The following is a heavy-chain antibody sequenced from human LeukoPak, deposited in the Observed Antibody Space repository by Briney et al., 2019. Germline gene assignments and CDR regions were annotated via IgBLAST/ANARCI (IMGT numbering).Heavy chain of an antibody. Sequence: GRSLRLSCAASGFTFDDYAMHWVRHAPGKGLEGGSRISWNSGSIDYADSVKGRFTISRDNAKNSLYLQMNSLRAEDTALYYCAKGFGELCHPPDYWGQGTLVTVSS. D-gene: IGHD3-10*01. J-gene: IGHJ4*02. CDR3: AKGFGELCHPPDY. V-gene: IGHV3-9*01. CDR1: GFTFDDYA. CDR2: ISWNSGSI.